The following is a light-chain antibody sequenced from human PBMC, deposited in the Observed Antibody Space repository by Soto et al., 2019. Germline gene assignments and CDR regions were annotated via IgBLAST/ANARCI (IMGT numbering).Light chain of an antibody. CDR3: QQFNSYPLT. CDR2: DAS. J-gene: IGKJ4*01. CDR1: QGISSD. Sequence: IQLTQSPSFLSASVGDRFTCTGRASQGISSDLAWWQQKPGKAPNLLIYDASTLQSGVPSRFSGSGSETEFTLTISSLPPEDFATYYRQQFNSYPLTFGGGTKVDNK. V-gene: IGKV1-9*01.